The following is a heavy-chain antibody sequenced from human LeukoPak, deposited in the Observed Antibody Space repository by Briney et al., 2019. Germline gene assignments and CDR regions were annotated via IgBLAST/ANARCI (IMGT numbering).Heavy chain of an antibody. CDR1: GGSISNHY. V-gene: IGHV4-59*08. Sequence: SETLSLTCTVSGGSISNHYWDWIRQPPGKRMQWIGYIYYSGSTNYNPSLKSRVTISADTSKNQFSLKLSSVTAADTAIYYCARHEGYYHDSSGPNYAFDIWGRGTMVTVSS. D-gene: IGHD3-22*01. J-gene: IGHJ3*02. CDR2: IYYSGST. CDR3: ARHEGYYHDSSGPNYAFDI.